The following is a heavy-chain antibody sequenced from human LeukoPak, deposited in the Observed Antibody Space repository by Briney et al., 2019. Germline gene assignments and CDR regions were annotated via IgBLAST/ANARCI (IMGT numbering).Heavy chain of an antibody. V-gene: IGHV4-34*01. CDR3: AGRVDYDSSGYYPDY. J-gene: IGHJ4*02. Sequence: SETLSLTCAVYGGSFSGYYWSWIRQPPGKGLEWIGEINHSGSTNYNPSLKSRVTISVDTSKNQFSPKLSSVTAADTAVYYCAGRVDYDSSGYYPDYWGQGTLVTVSS. CDR1: GGSFSGYY. D-gene: IGHD3-22*01. CDR2: INHSGST.